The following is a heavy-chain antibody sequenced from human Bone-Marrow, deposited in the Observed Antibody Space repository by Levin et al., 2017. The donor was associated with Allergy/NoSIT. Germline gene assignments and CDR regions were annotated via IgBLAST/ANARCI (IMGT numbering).Heavy chain of an antibody. CDR2: ISGSGGST. D-gene: IGHD3-10*01. Sequence: GESLKISCAASGFTFSSYAMSWVRQAPGKGLEWVSAISGSGGSTYYADSVKGRFTISRDNSKNTLYLQMNSLRAEDTAVYYCAKSTLGHTHHQQLLLWFGELPYYYYGMDVWGQGTTVTVSS. CDR3: AKSTLGHTHHQQLLLWFGELPYYYYGMDV. CDR1: GFTFSSYA. J-gene: IGHJ6*02. V-gene: IGHV3-23*01.